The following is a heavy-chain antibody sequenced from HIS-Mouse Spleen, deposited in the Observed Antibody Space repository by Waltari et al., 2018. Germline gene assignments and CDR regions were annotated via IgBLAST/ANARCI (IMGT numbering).Heavy chain of an antibody. J-gene: IGHJ4*02. D-gene: IGHD2-8*01. CDR2: IWYDVSIK. V-gene: IGHV3-33*06. CDR3: AKGGLMVYAIGDY. Sequence: QVQLVESGGGVVQPGRSLRLSCAASGFTFSSFGRHLFRQAPGEGLEWVAVIWYDVSIKNYANSVKGRFTISRDNSKNTLYLQMNSLRAEDTAVYYCAKGGLMVYAIGDYWGQGTLVTVSS. CDR1: GFTFSSFG.